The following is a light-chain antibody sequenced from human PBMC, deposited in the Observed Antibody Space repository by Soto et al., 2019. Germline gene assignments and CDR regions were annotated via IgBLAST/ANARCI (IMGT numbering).Light chain of an antibody. CDR2: EGS. CDR3: CSHAVSSSSVV. CDR1: SSDFGSYNL. J-gene: IGLJ2*01. Sequence: QSVLTQPASVSGSPGQSITISCTGTSSDFGSYNLVSWYQQHPGKAPKLMIYEGSKRPSGVSNRFSGSKSVNTASLTISGLQAEDEADYYCCSHAVSSSSVVFGGGTKLTVL. V-gene: IGLV2-23*01.